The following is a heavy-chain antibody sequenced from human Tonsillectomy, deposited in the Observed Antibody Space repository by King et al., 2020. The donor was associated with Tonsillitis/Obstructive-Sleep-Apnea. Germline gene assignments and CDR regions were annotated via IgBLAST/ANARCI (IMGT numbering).Heavy chain of an antibody. V-gene: IGHV3-21*01. CDR1: GFTFRSYS. D-gene: IGHD4-23*01. J-gene: IGHJ4*02. Sequence: VQLVESGGGLVKPGGSLRLSCAASGFTFRSYSMNWVRHAPGRGLEWVSSISSSSSYIYYADSVKGRFTISRDNAKNSLYLQMDSLRAEDTAVYYCASGGAAVVSGVDYWGQGALVTVSS. CDR3: ASGGAAVVSGVDY. CDR2: ISSSSSYI.